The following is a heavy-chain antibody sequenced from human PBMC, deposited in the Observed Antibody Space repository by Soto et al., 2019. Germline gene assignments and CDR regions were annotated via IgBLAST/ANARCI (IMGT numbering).Heavy chain of an antibody. J-gene: IGHJ6*02. D-gene: IGHD2-2*01. CDR3: AKIGAVGPYYYYGMDV. CDR2: ISGSGGST. Sequence: PGGSLSLSCAASGFTFSSYAMSWVLQAPGKGLEWVSAISGSGGSTYYADSVKGRFTISRDNSKNTLYLQMNSLRAEDTAVYYCAKIGAVGPYYYYGMDVWGQGTTVTVSS. CDR1: GFTFSSYA. V-gene: IGHV3-23*01.